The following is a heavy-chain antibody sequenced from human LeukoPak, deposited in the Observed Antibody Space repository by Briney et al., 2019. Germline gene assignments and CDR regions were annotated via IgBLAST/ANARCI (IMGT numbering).Heavy chain of an antibody. D-gene: IGHD3-22*01. V-gene: IGHV4-30-4*01. CDR1: GGSISSGDYY. Sequence: SQTLSLTCTVSGGSISSGDYYWSWIRQPPRKGLEWIGYIYYSGSTYYNPSLKSRVTISVDTSKNQFSLKLSSVTAADTAVYYCAHAKYDSSGYDAFDIWGQGTMVTVSS. CDR3: AHAKYDSSGYDAFDI. J-gene: IGHJ3*02. CDR2: IYYSGST.